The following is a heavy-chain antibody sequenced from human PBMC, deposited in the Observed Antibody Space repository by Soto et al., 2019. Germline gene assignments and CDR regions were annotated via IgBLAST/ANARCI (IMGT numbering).Heavy chain of an antibody. Sequence: SVKVSGKASGGTFSIYAISGVLQSPLQWLDWMGGIIPIFGTANYAQKFQGRVTITADESTSTAYMELSSLRSEDTAVYYCARVDGRYSSSWTYYYYYYGMDVWGQGTTVTVSS. V-gene: IGHV1-69*13. J-gene: IGHJ6*02. D-gene: IGHD6-13*01. CDR1: GGTFSIYA. CDR3: ARVDGRYSSSWTYYYYYYGMDV. CDR2: IIPIFGTA.